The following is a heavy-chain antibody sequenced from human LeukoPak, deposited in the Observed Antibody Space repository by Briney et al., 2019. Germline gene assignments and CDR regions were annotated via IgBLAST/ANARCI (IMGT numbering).Heavy chain of an antibody. CDR1: GFTFSSYS. CDR3: ARDGDTAMVSDY. Sequence: GGSLRLSCAASGFTFSSYSMNWVRQAPGKGLEWVSSISSSSSYIYYADSVKGRFTISRDNAKNSLYLQMNSLRAEGTAVYYCARDGDTAMVSDYWGQGTLVTVSS. V-gene: IGHV3-21*01. CDR2: ISSSSSYI. J-gene: IGHJ4*02. D-gene: IGHD5-18*01.